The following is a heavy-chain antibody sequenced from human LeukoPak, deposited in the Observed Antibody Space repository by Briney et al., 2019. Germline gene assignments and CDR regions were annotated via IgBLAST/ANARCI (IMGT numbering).Heavy chain of an antibody. Sequence: SVKVSCKASGDTFSSYAISWVRQAPGQGLEWMGRFISILGIANYAQKFQGRVTITADKSTSTAYMELSSLRSEDTAVYYCAREDTGYSGYDFDYWGQGTLVTVSS. D-gene: IGHD5-12*01. J-gene: IGHJ4*02. CDR3: AREDTGYSGYDFDY. CDR1: GDTFSSYA. V-gene: IGHV1-69*04. CDR2: FISILGIA.